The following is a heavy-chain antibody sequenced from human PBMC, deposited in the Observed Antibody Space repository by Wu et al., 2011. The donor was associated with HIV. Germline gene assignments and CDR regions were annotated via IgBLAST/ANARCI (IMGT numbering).Heavy chain of an antibody. CDR3: ARSGVSAEYYFYYMNV. V-gene: IGHV1-69*14. D-gene: IGHD2-2*01. CDR2: ILPMFGST. CDR1: GGSFRTFA. J-gene: IGHJ6*03. Sequence: QVQLVQSGAEVKKPGSSVKVSCKASGGSFRTFAINWVRQAPGQGLEWMGGILPMFGSTNYARKFQGRVTITADKSATTVYMELRSLRSEDTAMYYCARSGVSAEYYFYYMNVWGKGTTVTVSS.